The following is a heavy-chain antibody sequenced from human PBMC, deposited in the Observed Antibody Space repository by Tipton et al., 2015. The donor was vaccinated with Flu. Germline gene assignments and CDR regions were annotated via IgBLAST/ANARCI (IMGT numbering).Heavy chain of an antibody. CDR2: MSGGSGRT. D-gene: IGHD5-24*01. CDR3: AKCGIWLQLDYFDS. J-gene: IGHJ4*02. V-gene: IGHV3-23*01. Sequence: SLRLSCAASGFHFTSYSMNWVRQAPGKGLEWVSVMSGGSGRTFYSDSVKGRFTISRDNSKNTLYLQMDSLRAEDTAVYYCAKCGIWLQLDYFDSWGQGTLVPVSS. CDR1: GFHFTSYS.